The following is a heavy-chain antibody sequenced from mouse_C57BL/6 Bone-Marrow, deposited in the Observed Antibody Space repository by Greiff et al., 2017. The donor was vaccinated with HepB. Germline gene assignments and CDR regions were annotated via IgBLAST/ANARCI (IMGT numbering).Heavy chain of an antibody. Sequence: EVKLQESGPGLVKPSQSLSLTCSVTGYSITSGYYWNWIRQFPGNKLEWMGYISYDGSNNYNPSLKNRISITRDTSKNQFFLKLNSVTTEDTATYYCARGHYGSTLYYFDYWGQGTTLTVSS. CDR2: ISYDGSN. CDR1: GYSITSGYY. J-gene: IGHJ2*01. V-gene: IGHV3-6*01. D-gene: IGHD1-1*01. CDR3: ARGHYGSTLYYFDY.